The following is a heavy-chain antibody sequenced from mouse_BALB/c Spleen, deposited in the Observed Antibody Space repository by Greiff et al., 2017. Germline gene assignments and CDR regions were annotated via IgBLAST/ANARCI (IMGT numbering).Heavy chain of an antibody. Sequence: EVKLVESGPGLVKPSQSLSLTCTVTGYSITSDYAWNWIRQFPGNKLEWMGYISYSGSTSYNPSLKSRISITRDTSKNQFFLQLNSVTTEDTATYYCARDGYSSYWYFDVWGAGTTVTVSS. D-gene: IGHD2-3*01. V-gene: IGHV3-2*02. J-gene: IGHJ1*01. CDR2: ISYSGST. CDR3: ARDGYSSYWYFDV. CDR1: GYSITSDYA.